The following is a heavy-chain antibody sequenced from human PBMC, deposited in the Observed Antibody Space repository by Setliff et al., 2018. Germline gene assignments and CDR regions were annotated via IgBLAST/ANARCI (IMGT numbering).Heavy chain of an antibody. CDR3: ARLVDYYYYYMDV. V-gene: IGHV3-21*01. J-gene: IGHJ6*03. CDR2: ISGSGRNT. CDR1: GLIFGNYA. Sequence: GESLKISCAASGLIFGNYAMNWVRQAPGKGLEWVSGISGSGRNTYYADSVKGRFTISRDNAKNSLYLQMNSLRADDTAVYFCARLVDYYYYYMDVWGKGTTVTVSS. D-gene: IGHD2-2*01.